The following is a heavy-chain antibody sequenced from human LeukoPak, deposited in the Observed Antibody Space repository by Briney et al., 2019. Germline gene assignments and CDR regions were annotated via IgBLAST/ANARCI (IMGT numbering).Heavy chain of an antibody. CDR1: GFTFSGYA. CDR2: ISGSGGST. D-gene: IGHD3-22*01. Sequence: PGGSLRLSCAASGFTFSGYAMSWVRQAPGKGLEWVSAISGSGGSTYYADSVKGRFTISRDNSKNTLYLQMNSLRAEDTAVYYCAKDRITMIVVALYYFDYWGQGTLVTVSS. V-gene: IGHV3-23*01. J-gene: IGHJ4*02. CDR3: AKDRITMIVVALYYFDY.